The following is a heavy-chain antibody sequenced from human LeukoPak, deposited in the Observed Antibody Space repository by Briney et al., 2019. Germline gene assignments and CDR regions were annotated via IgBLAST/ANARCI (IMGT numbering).Heavy chain of an antibody. D-gene: IGHD1-26*01. CDR2: INHSGST. J-gene: IGHJ5*02. CDR3: ARLRGGPVS. Sequence: SEALSLTCAVYGGSFSGYYWSWIRQPPGTGLEWIGDINHSGSTNYNPSLKSRVTISVDTSKNQFSLKLSSVTVADTAVYYCARLRGGPVSWGQGTLVTVSS. V-gene: IGHV4-34*01. CDR1: GGSFSGYY.